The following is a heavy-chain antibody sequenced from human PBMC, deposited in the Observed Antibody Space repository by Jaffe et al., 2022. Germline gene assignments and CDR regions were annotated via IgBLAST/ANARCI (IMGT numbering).Heavy chain of an antibody. CDR2: IIPIFGTA. D-gene: IGHD3-22*01. Sequence: QVQLVQSGAEVKKPGSSVKVSCKASGGTFSSYAISWVRQAPGQGLEWMGGIIPIFGTANYAQKFQGRVTITADESTSTAYMELSSLRSEDTAVYYCARGDQWLSTSGYYYYYMDVWGKGTTVTVSS. CDR3: ARGDQWLSTSGYYYYYMDV. V-gene: IGHV1-69*01. CDR1: GGTFSSYA. J-gene: IGHJ6*03.